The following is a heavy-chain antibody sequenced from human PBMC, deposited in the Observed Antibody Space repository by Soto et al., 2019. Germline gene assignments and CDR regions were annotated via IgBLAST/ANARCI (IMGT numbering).Heavy chain of an antibody. D-gene: IGHD3-16*01. J-gene: IGHJ4*02. V-gene: IGHV3-23*04. CDR2: ISGSGGRS. Sequence: EVQLVDSGGGLVQPGGSLRLSCAASGFTFSNYAMTWVRQGPGKGLEWVSGISGSGGRSYYADSVKGRFTISRDNSTSTLDLQMNSLRAEDTAVYYCAKAYFVWSSEQPYYFDYWGQGTLVTVSS. CDR1: GFTFSNYA. CDR3: AKAYFVWSSEQPYYFDY.